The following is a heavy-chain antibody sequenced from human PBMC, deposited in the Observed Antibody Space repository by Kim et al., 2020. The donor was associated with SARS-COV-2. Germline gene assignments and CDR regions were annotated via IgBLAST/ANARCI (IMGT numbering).Heavy chain of an antibody. CDR1: GFTVSSNY. D-gene: IGHD6-25*01. J-gene: IGHJ3*02. CDR2: IYSGGST. Sequence: GGSLRPSCAASGFTVSSNYMSWVRQAPGKGLEWVSVIYSGGSTYYADSVKGRFTISRDNSKNTLYLQMNSLRAEDTAVYYCARDYGYRGTFDIWGQGTMVTVSS. V-gene: IGHV3-53*01. CDR3: ARDYGYRGTFDI.